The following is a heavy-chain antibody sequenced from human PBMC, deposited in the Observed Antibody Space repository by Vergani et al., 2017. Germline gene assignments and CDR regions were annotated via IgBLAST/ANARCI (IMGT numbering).Heavy chain of an antibody. D-gene: IGHD3-16*02. V-gene: IGHV4-30-2*01. CDR2: IFPSGNS. J-gene: IGHJ6*03. CDR1: GDSITNGGFS. Sequence: QLQLQESGSGLVKPSQTLSLTCAVSGDSITNGGFSWNWIRQPPGKGPEWLGYIFPSGNSDYNPSLKNRVSISRDKSKNQFSLWVNSVTAADTAVYFCARASLRALVGYYYYMDVWGKGKTVVVSS. CDR3: ARASLRALVGYYYYMDV.